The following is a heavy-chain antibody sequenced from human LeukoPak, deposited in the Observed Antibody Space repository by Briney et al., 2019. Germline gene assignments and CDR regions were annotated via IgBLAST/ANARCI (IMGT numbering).Heavy chain of an antibody. J-gene: IGHJ5*02. D-gene: IGHD3-10*02. CDR1: GGSLSTYY. CDR3: ARRVFGELRIDP. Sequence: QSSETLSLTCTVSGGSLSTYYWNWIRQPPGKGLEWIGHIDHSGSTNYNPSLRSRVTISVDMSKSQFSLDLRSVTPADTAVYYCARRVFGELRIDPWGQGTLVTVSS. CDR2: IDHSGST. V-gene: IGHV4-59*01.